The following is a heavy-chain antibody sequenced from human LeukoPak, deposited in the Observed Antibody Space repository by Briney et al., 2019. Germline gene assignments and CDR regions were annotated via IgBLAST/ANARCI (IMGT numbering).Heavy chain of an antibody. V-gene: IGHV3-7*01. J-gene: IGHJ1*01. CDR2: IKQDGTEK. Sequence: GGSLRLSCAASGFTVSSNYMSWVRQAPGKGLEWVANIKQDGTEKYYVDSVKGRFTISRDNAKKSLYLQMNSLRAEDTAVYYCASFAVAGTRYFQHWGQGTLVTVSS. CDR3: ASFAVAGTRYFQH. CDR1: GFTVSSNY. D-gene: IGHD6-19*01.